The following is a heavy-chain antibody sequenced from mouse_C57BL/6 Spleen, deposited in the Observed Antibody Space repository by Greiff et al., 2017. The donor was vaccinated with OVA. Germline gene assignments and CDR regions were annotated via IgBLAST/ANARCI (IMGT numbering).Heavy chain of an antibody. D-gene: IGHD4-1*01. CDR1: GYAFSSSW. CDR2: IYPGDGDT. V-gene: IGHV1-82*01. CDR3: ARRGAGVYFDY. J-gene: IGHJ2*01. Sequence: QVQLKESGPELVKPGASVKISCKASGYAFSSSWMNWVKQRPGKGLEWIGRIYPGDGDTNYNGKFKGKATLTADKSSSTAYMQLSSLTSEDSAVYFCARRGAGVYFDYWGQGTTLTVSS.